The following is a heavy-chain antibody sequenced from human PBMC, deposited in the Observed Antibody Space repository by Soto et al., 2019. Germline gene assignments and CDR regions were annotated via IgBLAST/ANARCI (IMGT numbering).Heavy chain of an antibody. J-gene: IGHJ5*02. CDR1: GGSLSSCNW. V-gene: IGHV4-4*02. D-gene: IGHD3-10*01. Sequence: QVQLQESGPRLVKPSGTLSLTCAVYGGSLSSCNWWSWVRQPPGKGLEWSGEIYSYGSISYNPSLKSRGTMAVDKAKNPIALKIPSLTAGDTGVCFWSGGGRPGQIDWFDPWVQGILVTVSS. CDR2: IYSYGSI. CDR3: SGGGRPGQIDWFDP.